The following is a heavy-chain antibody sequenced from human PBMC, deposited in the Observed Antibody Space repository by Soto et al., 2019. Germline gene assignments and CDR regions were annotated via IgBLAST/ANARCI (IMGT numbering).Heavy chain of an antibody. CDR2: ISGSGGST. Sequence: GGSLRLSCAASGFAFRSYAMSWVSQAPGKGLEWVSAISGSGGSTYYADSVKGRFTISRDNSKNTLYLQMNSLRAEDTAVYYCAKDVVPAAAADNYFDYWGQGTLVTVSS. D-gene: IGHD2-2*01. CDR3: AKDVVPAAAADNYFDY. V-gene: IGHV3-23*01. CDR1: GFAFRSYA. J-gene: IGHJ4*02.